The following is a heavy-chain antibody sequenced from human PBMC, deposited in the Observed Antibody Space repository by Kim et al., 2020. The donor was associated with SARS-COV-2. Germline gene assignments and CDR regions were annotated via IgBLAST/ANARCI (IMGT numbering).Heavy chain of an antibody. Sequence: SETLSLTCTVSGGSISSSSYYWGWIRQPPGKGLEWIGSIYYSGSTYYNPSLKSRVTISVDTSKNQFSLKLSSVTAADTAVYYCARHRVAAPPIAFDYWGQGTLVTVSS. CDR3: ARHRVAAPPIAFDY. CDR2: IYYSGST. D-gene: IGHD2-15*01. V-gene: IGHV4-39*01. CDR1: GGSISSSSYY. J-gene: IGHJ4*02.